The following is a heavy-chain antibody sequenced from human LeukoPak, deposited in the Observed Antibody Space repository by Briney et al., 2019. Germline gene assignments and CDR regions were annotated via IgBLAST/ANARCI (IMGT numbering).Heavy chain of an antibody. CDR3: ALQPARRLSWFDP. CDR1: GGSLSSDNYY. D-gene: IGHD2-2*01. CDR2: IYHSGST. J-gene: IGHJ5*02. Sequence: SETLSLTCTVSGGSLSSDNYYWGWIRQPPGRGLEWIANIYHSGSTYYNPSLKSRVTISVDTSRNQFSLKLSSVTAADTAVYYCALQPARRLSWFDPWGQGTLVTVSS. V-gene: IGHV4-39*07.